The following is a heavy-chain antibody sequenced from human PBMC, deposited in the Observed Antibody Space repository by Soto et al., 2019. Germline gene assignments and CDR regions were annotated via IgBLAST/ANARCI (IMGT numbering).Heavy chain of an antibody. CDR2: IIPIPGTA. CDR3: ARSQGSSTSLEIYYYYYYGMEV. D-gene: IGHD2-2*01. V-gene: IGHV1-69*01. J-gene: IGHJ6*02. Sequence: QVQLVQSGAEVKKPGSSVKVSCKASGGTFGSYAISWVRQAPGQGLEWMGGIIPIPGTANYAQKFQGRVTIAADESTRTAYMELSSLRSEDPDVYYCARSQGSSTSLEIYYYYYYGMEVWGQGTTVTVSS. CDR1: GGTFGSYA.